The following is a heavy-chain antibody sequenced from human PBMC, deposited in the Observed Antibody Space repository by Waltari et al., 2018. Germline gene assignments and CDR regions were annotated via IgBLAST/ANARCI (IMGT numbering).Heavy chain of an antibody. CDR3: AREVGSSWPLDY. V-gene: IGHV3-30*01. CDR2: ISSDGTNE. Sequence: QVQLMESGGGVVHPGRSLRPPGSASGFTFSNFPIHWVRQAPGKGLEWVAVISSDGTNEHYADSVKGRLTISRDNSKNTLYLEMNSLRGDDTAVYFCAREVGSSWPLDYWGQGTLVTVSS. J-gene: IGHJ4*02. D-gene: IGHD6-13*01. CDR1: GFTFSNFP.